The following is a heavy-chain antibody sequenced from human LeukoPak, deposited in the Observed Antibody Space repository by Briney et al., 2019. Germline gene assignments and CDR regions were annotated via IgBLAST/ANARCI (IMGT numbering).Heavy chain of an antibody. D-gene: IGHD1-1*01. Sequence: SETLSLTCTVSGGSINSGAYYWSWIRQHPGKGLEWIGHIYYSGSTYYNPSFKSRVIISVDTSKNHFSLKLNSVTAADTAVYYCARARIWIQSFDPWGQGTLVTVSS. V-gene: IGHV4-31*03. CDR3: ARARIWIQSFDP. J-gene: IGHJ5*02. CDR1: GGSINSGAYY. CDR2: IYYSGST.